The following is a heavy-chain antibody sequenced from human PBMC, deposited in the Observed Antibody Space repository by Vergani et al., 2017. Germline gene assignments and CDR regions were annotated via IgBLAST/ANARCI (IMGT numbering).Heavy chain of an antibody. CDR1: GFTFSSYS. Sequence: EVQLVESGGGLVKPGGSLRLSCAASGFTFSSYSMNWVRQAPGKGLEWVSSISSSSSYIYYADSVKGRFTISRDNSKNTLYLQMNSLRAEDTAVYYCATRSGIQLWLDRDWYFDLWGRGTLVTVSS. V-gene: IGHV3-21*04. J-gene: IGHJ2*01. D-gene: IGHD5-18*01. CDR2: ISSSSSYI. CDR3: ATRSGIQLWLDRDWYFDL.